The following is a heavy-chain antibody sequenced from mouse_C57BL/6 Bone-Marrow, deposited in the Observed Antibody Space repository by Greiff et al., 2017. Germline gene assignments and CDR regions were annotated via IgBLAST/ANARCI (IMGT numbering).Heavy chain of an antibody. V-gene: IGHV1-82*01. Sequence: QVQLQQSGPELVKPGASVKISCKASGYAFSSSWMNWVKQRPGKGLEWIGRIYPGDGDTNYTGKFKGKATLTADKSSSTAYMQLSSLPSEDSAVYFCARDYGSSYDWYFDVWGTGTTVTVSS. CDR3: ARDYGSSYDWYFDV. D-gene: IGHD1-1*01. CDR1: GYAFSSSW. CDR2: IYPGDGDT. J-gene: IGHJ1*03.